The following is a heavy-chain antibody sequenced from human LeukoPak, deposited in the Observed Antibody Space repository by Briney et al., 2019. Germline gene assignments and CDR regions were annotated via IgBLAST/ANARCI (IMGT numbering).Heavy chain of an antibody. CDR2: INPSGGST. CDR3: ARERPKIAARSSNWFDP. V-gene: IGHV1-46*01. D-gene: IGHD6-6*01. Sequence: ASVKVSCKASGYTFTSYYMHWVRQAPGQGLEWMGIINPSGGSTNYAQKFQGRVTMTRDTSTSTVYMELSSLRSEDTAVYYCARERPKIAARSSNWFDPWGQGTLVTVSS. J-gene: IGHJ5*02. CDR1: GYTFTSYY.